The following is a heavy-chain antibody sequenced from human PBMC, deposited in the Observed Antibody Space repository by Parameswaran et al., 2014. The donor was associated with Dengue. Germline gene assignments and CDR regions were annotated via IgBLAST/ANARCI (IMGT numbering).Heavy chain of an antibody. CDR3: GRGMKSIPSQNIVTHTFDY. CDR2: ISSTSRHI. J-gene: IGHJ4*02. CDR1: GFTFTSHG. D-gene: IGHD2/OR15-2a*01. Sequence: GESLKISCAAYGFTFTSHGIHWVRQAPGKGLEWVSSISSTSRHIYYTDSVKGRFTISRDNAKNSLYLQMNSLRAEDTAVYYCGRGMKSIPSQNIVTHTFDYWGQGTPVTVSS. V-gene: IGHV3-21*01.